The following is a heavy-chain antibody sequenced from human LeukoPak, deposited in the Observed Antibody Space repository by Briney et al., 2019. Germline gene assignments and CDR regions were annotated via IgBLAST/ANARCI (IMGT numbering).Heavy chain of an antibody. J-gene: IGHJ4*02. CDR2: INTDGSST. V-gene: IGHV3-74*01. Sequence: PGGSLRLSCAASGFTFSTYWMQWVRQAPGRGLVWVSRINTDGSSTTYADSVKGRFTISRDNAKNTLYLQMNSLRAEDTAVYFCAKDRSPFEYWGQGTLVTVSS. CDR1: GFTFSTYW. CDR3: AKDRSPFEY.